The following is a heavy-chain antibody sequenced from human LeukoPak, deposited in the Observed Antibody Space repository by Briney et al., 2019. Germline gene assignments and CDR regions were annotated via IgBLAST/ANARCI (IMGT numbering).Heavy chain of an antibody. CDR1: GFTFSDYY. V-gene: IGHV3-11*01. CDR3: ARGLQGNGWDYYYYYMDV. J-gene: IGHJ6*03. D-gene: IGHD6-19*01. Sequence: GGSLRLSCAASGFTFSDYYMSWIRQAPGKGLEWVSYISSSGSTIYYADSVKGRFTISRDNAENSLYLQMNSLRAEDTAVYYCARGLQGNGWDYYYYYMDVWGKGTTVTVSS. CDR2: ISSSGSTI.